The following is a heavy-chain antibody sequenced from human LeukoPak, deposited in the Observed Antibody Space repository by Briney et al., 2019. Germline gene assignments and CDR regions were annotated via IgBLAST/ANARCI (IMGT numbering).Heavy chain of an antibody. Sequence: SETLSLTCTVSGYSISSGSYWGWIRQPPGKGLEWIGSFFHSGPTYSNPSLKSRVTMSLDTPNNQFSLKLRSVTAADTAVYYWARDPDDFWSGYPHYFDYWGQGTLVTVSS. J-gene: IGHJ4*02. V-gene: IGHV4-38-2*02. CDR1: GYSISSGSY. CDR3: ARDPDDFWSGYPHYFDY. CDR2: FFHSGPT. D-gene: IGHD3-3*01.